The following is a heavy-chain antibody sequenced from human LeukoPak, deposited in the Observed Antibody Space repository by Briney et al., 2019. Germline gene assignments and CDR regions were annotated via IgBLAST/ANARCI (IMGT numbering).Heavy chain of an antibody. CDR2: IKQDGSEK. D-gene: IGHD3-22*01. CDR3: ASSGYYYSMVDY. J-gene: IGHJ4*02. Sequence: ETLSLTCTVSGGSISSYYWSWVRQAPGKGLEWVANIKQDGSEKYYVDSVKGRFTISRDNAKNSLYLQMNSLRAEDTAVYYCASSGYYYSMVDYWGQGTLVTVSS. V-gene: IGHV3-7*01. CDR1: GGSISSYY.